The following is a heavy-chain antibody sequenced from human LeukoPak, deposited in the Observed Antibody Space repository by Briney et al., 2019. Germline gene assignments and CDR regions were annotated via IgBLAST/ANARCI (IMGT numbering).Heavy chain of an antibody. V-gene: IGHV3-7*03. D-gene: IGHD2-2*01. J-gene: IGHJ6*02. CDR1: GLTFSSSW. CDR3: ARDVSDIVVVPAAPNFYYYGMDV. CDR2: INPDGNKK. Sequence: GGSLRLSCAVSGLTFSSSWMDWVRQAPGKGLEWVASINPDGNKKYSADSVKGRFTISRDNAKNSLYLQMNSLRAEDTAVYYCARDVSDIVVVPAAPNFYYYGMDVWGQGTTVTVSS.